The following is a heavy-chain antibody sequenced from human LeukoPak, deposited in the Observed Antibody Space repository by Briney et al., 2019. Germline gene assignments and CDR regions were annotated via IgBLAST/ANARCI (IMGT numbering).Heavy chain of an antibody. CDR1: GYTFTSNY. CDR2: INPSGGST. D-gene: IGHD3-22*01. Sequence: ASVKVSCKASGYTFTSNYMHWVRQAPGQGIEWMGIINPSGGSTNYAQKFQGRVTMTSDTSTSTVYMELSSLRSEDTAVYYCARNHDSSGYTFDYWGQGTLVTVSS. J-gene: IGHJ4*02. CDR3: ARNHDSSGYTFDY. V-gene: IGHV1-46*01.